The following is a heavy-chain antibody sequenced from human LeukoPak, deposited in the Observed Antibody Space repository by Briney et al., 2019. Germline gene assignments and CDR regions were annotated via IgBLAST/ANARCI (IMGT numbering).Heavy chain of an antibody. D-gene: IGHD1-26*01. CDR3: ARVGGAEVDY. CDR1: GGSISSYY. Sequence: SETLSLTCTVSGGSISSYYWSWIRQPPGRGLEWIGYIHYSGSTNYNPSLKSRVTISVDTSKNQFSLKLSSVTAADTAVYYCARVGGAEVDYWGQGTLVTVSS. V-gene: IGHV4-59*01. J-gene: IGHJ4*02. CDR2: IHYSGST.